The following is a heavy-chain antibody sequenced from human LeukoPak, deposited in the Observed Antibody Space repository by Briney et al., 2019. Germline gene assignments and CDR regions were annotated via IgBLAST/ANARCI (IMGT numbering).Heavy chain of an antibody. V-gene: IGHV4-39*01. CDR1: GGXITSHY. CDR2: VYYTGST. CDR3: ARRDRTMIRGLVTSDY. D-gene: IGHD3-10*01. Sequence: PSETLSLTCTVSGGXITSHYCGWIRQPPGKGLEWIGNVYYTGSTYYNPSLKSRVTISVDTSKNQFSLKLSSVTAADTAVYYCARRDRTMIRGLVTSDYWGQGTLVTVSS. J-gene: IGHJ4*02.